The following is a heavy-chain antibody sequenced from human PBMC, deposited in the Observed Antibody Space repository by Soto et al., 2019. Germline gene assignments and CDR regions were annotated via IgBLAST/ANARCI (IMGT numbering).Heavy chain of an antibody. CDR1: GYSFTSYW. V-gene: IGHV5-51*01. D-gene: IGHD2-15*01. CDR2: IYPGDSDT. CDR3: ARLADPRSGYCSGGSCYAGYFDY. Sequence: SLKISCKGSGYSFTSYWIGWVRQMPGKGLEWMGIIYPGDSDTRYSPSFQGQVTISADKSISTAYLQWSSLKASDTAMYYCARLADPRSGYCSGGSCYAGYFDYWGQGTLVTVSS. J-gene: IGHJ4*02.